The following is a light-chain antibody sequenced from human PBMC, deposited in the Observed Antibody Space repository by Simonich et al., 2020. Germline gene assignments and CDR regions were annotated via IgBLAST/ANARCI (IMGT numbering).Light chain of an antibody. CDR1: QSVSSY. Sequence: EIVLTQSPATLSLSPGERATLSCRPSQSVSSYLAWYQQKPVQAPRLLIYDASNRATCIPARFSGSGSGTDFTLTISSLEPEDFAVYYCQQRSNWWTFGQGTKVEIK. J-gene: IGKJ1*01. CDR3: QQRSNWWT. CDR2: DAS. V-gene: IGKV3-11*01.